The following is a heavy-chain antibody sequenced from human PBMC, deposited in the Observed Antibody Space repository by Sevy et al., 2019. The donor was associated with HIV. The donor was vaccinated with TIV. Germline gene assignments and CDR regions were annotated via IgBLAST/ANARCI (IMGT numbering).Heavy chain of an antibody. CDR1: GFPFSDAW. CDR2: IKNENEGGTT. Sequence: GGSLRLSCAASGFPFSDAWMNWVRQAPGKGLEWVGLIKNENEGGTTDYAAPVKGRFTISRDDSKNTLFLQMSSLKTEDTATYYCTAGWGSGTMWVRAFDFWGQGTMVTVSS. CDR3: TAGWGSGTMWVRAFDF. V-gene: IGHV3-15*01. J-gene: IGHJ3*01. D-gene: IGHD1-7*01.